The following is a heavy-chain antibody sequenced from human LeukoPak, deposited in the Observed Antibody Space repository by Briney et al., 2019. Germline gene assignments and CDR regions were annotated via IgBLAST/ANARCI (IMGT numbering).Heavy chain of an antibody. CDR1: GFTFSSYG. CDR2: IWYDGSIQ. V-gene: IGHV3-33*01. J-gene: IGHJ4*02. CDR3: ARAGYCSGGSCYGSDY. D-gene: IGHD2-15*01. Sequence: GGSLRLSCAASGFTFSSYGMHWVRRAPGKGLEWLAAIWYDGSIQYYADSVKGRFTISRDNSKNTLYLQMDSLRAEDTAVYYCARAGYCSGGSCYGSDYWGQGTLVSVSS.